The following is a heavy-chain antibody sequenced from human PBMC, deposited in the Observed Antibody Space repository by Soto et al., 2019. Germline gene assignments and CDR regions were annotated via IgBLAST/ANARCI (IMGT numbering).Heavy chain of an antibody. D-gene: IGHD2-2*01. V-gene: IGHV3-23*01. J-gene: IGHJ6*02. CDR3: AKGDCSSTSCHYYYYYGMDV. Sequence: EVQLLESGGGLVQPGGSLRLSCAASGFTFSSYAMSWVRQAPGKGLEWVSAISGSGGSTYYADSVKGRFTISRDNSKNTLYLQMNSLRAEETAVYYCAKGDCSSTSCHYYYYYGMDVWGQGTTVTVSS. CDR1: GFTFSSYA. CDR2: ISGSGGST.